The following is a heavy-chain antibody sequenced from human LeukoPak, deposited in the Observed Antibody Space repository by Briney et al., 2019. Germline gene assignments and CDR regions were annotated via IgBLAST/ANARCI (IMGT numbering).Heavy chain of an antibody. V-gene: IGHV3-30*18. Sequence: GGSLRPSCAASGFTFSSSGMHWVRQAPGKGLEWVALISYDGSTKYYADSVKGRFTISRDNSKNTLYLQMNSLRAEDTAVYYCAKSVVLVRGVIPDKGQSGFDYWGQGTLVTVSS. CDR1: GFTFSSSG. CDR2: ISYDGSTK. CDR3: AKSVVLVRGVIPDKGQSGFDY. J-gene: IGHJ4*02. D-gene: IGHD3-10*01.